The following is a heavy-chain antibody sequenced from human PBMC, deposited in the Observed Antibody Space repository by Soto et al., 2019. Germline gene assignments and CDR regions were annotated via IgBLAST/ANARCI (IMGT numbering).Heavy chain of an antibody. J-gene: IGHJ3*02. V-gene: IGHV4-59*01. CDR3: ARDRVYPYSDAFDI. CDR1: GGSISSYY. CDR2: IYYSGST. Sequence: QVQLQESGPGLVKPSETLSLTCTVSGGSISSYYWSWIRQPPGKGLEWIGYIYYSGSTNYNPSLKSRVTISVDTSKNQFSLKLSSVTAADTAVYYCARDRVYPYSDAFDIWGQGTMVTVSS. D-gene: IGHD6-13*01.